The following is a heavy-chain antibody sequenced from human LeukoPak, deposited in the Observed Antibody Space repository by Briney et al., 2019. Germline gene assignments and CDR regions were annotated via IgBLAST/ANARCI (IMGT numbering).Heavy chain of an antibody. V-gene: IGHV3-7*01. Sequence: GGSLRLSCAASGFTFSSYWMSWVRQAPGKGLEWVANIKQDGSEKHYVDSVKGRFTISRDNAKNSLFLQMNSLRAEDTAVYYCAREATTSSFFHYWGQGTLVTLSS. D-gene: IGHD5-12*01. J-gene: IGHJ4*02. CDR3: AREATTSSFFHY. CDR2: IKQDGSEK. CDR1: GFTFSSYW.